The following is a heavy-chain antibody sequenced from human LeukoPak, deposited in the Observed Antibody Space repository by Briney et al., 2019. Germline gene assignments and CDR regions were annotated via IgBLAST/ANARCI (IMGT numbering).Heavy chain of an antibody. J-gene: IGHJ5*02. V-gene: IGHV5-10-1*01. CDR3: ARGGITMVRGVNPNWFDP. CDR1: EYSCTSYW. CDR2: IDPSDSYT. D-gene: IGHD3-10*01. Sequence: GESLRISRKGSEYSCTSYWISWVRQMPGKGLEWMGRIDPSDSYTNYSPSFQGHVTISADKSISTAYLQWSSLKASDTAMYYCARGGITMVRGVNPNWFDPWGQGTLVTVSS.